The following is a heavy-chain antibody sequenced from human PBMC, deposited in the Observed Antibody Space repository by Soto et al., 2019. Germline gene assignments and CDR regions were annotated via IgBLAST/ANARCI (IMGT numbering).Heavy chain of an antibody. V-gene: IGHV2-5*02. Sequence: QITLKESGPTLVKPTQPPTLTCTLSGFSLSTSGVGVGWIRQPPGKALEWLALIYCDDDQRYSPSQNSRLTITKDSSKNQVVLTMTNMDPVDTATYFCARRRARTDYFDYWGQGALVTVSS. CDR1: GFSLSTSGVG. CDR2: IYCDDDQ. J-gene: IGHJ4*02. CDR3: ARRRARTDYFDY.